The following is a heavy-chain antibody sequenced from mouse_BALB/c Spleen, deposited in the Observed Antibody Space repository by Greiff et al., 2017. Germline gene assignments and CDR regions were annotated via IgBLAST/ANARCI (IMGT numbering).Heavy chain of an antibody. CDR3: KGGNYDYYAMDC. D-gene: IGHD2-1*01. V-gene: IGHV14-4*02. Sequence: VQLKESGAELVRSGASVKLSCTASGFNIKDYYMHWVKQRPEQGLEWIGWIDPENGDTEYAPKFQGKATMTADTSSNTAYLQLSSLTSEDTAVYYCKGGNYDYYAMDCWGQGTSVTVSS. J-gene: IGHJ4*01. CDR2: IDPENGDT. CDR1: GFNIKDYY.